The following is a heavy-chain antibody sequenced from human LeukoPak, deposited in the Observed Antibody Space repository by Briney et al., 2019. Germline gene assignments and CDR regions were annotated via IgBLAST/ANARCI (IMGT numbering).Heavy chain of an antibody. J-gene: IGHJ4*02. CDR3: ARGQRRFGYYDSSGCL. CDR1: GYTFTSYG. V-gene: IGHV1-18*01. CDR2: ISAYNGKK. D-gene: IGHD3-22*01. Sequence: ASVKVSYKASGYTFTSYGISWVRQAPGQGLEWMGWISAYNGKKNYAQKLQGRVTMTTDTSTSTAYMELRSLRSDDTAVYYCARGQRRFGYYDSSGCLWGQGTLVTVSS.